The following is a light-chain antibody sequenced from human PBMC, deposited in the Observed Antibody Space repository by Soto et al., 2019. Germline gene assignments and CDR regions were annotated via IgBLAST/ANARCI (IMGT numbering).Light chain of an antibody. V-gene: IGKV3D-15*01. Sequence: EIVLTQSPVTLSVSPWERVTLWCRSSQSVSSYLAWYQQKPGQAPRLLIYDASNRATGIPARFSGSGSGTEFTLTISSLQSEDFAVYYCQQYNNWPPITFGQGTRLEIK. CDR3: QQYNNWPPIT. J-gene: IGKJ5*01. CDR1: QSVSSY. CDR2: DAS.